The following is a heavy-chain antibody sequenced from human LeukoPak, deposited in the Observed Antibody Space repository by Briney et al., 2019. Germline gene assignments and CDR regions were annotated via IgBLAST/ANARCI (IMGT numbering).Heavy chain of an antibody. D-gene: IGHD2-2*01. J-gene: IGHJ6*03. CDR2: INWNGGST. CDR1: GFTFDDYG. Sequence: GGSLRLSCAASGFTFDDYGMSWVRQAPGKGLEWVSGINWNGGSTGYADSVKGRFTISRDNAKNSLYLQMNSLRAEDTALYYCASLGYCSSTSCRYYYYMDVWGKGTTVTVSS. CDR3: ASLGYCSSTSCRYYYYMDV. V-gene: IGHV3-20*04.